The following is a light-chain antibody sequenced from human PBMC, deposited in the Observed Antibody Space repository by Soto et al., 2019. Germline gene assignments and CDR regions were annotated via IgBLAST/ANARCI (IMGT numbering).Light chain of an antibody. Sequence: QSLLTQPASGSGSPGQSITISCTGTNNLVSWYQQHPGKAPNVVVYGGTKRPSGVSNRFSGCNSGGTASLTISGLQAKDEASYFCCAYVGARSYVFGPGTKVTVL. CDR1: NNL. V-gene: IGLV2-23*01. J-gene: IGLJ1*01. CDR2: GGT. CDR3: CAYVGARSYV.